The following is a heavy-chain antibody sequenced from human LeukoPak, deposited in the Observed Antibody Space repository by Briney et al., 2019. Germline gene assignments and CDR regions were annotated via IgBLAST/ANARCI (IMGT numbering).Heavy chain of an antibody. CDR2: ISGSGAGT. Sequence: PGGSLRLSCAASGFTFSSYAMGWVRQAPGKGLEWVSSISGSGAGTYYADSVKGRCTISRDNSKNTLYLQMNSLRAEDTGQYYCAQADDDSPGYTNYFDYWGQGTLVTVSS. CDR3: AQADDDSPGYTNYFDY. D-gene: IGHD3-22*01. V-gene: IGHV3-23*01. J-gene: IGHJ4*02. CDR1: GFTFSSYA.